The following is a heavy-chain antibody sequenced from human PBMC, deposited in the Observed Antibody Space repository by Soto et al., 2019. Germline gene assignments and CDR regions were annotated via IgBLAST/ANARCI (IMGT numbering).Heavy chain of an antibody. CDR3: ARSLGEPPPLFDY. CDR2: INPSSGTT. D-gene: IGHD1-26*01. J-gene: IGHJ4*02. Sequence: QVQLVQSGAEMKQPGASVKLSCQASGYIFIHCFMHWVRQAPGQGLEWMGGINPSSGTTTYAQKFQGRVTVTRDTSTSPVYMKLSSLGSRDTAIYYCARSLGEPPPLFDYWGKASLVSVSA. CDR1: GYIFIHCF. V-gene: IGHV1-46*01.